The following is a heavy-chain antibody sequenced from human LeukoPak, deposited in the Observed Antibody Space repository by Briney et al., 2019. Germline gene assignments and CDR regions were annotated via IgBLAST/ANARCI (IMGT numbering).Heavy chain of an antibody. CDR2: ISGSGTST. CDR1: RSTFDSYA. J-gene: IGHJ4*02. Sequence: GGSLRLSCAAFRSTFDSYAMIWVRQAPGMGLEWLSGISGSGTSTNYAESVKDRFTISRDNSKNTLFLHMNSLRSEDTAVYYCAKTSVGEGSIIESGYFDKWGQGTLVTVSS. CDR3: AKTSVGEGSIIESGYFDK. V-gene: IGHV3-23*01. D-gene: IGHD6-6*01.